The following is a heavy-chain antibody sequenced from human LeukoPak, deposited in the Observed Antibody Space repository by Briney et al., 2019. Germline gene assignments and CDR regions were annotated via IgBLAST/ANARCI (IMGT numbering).Heavy chain of an antibody. Sequence: PGGSLRLSCAASGFTFDDYGMSWVRQAPGKGLEWVSGINWNGGSTGYADSVKGRFTISRDNAKNSLYLQMNSLRAEDTALYYCASSLVSGKQGDIWGQGTVVTVSS. V-gene: IGHV3-20*04. J-gene: IGHJ3*02. CDR3: ASSLVSGKQGDI. CDR1: GFTFDDYG. D-gene: IGHD1-26*01. CDR2: INWNGGST.